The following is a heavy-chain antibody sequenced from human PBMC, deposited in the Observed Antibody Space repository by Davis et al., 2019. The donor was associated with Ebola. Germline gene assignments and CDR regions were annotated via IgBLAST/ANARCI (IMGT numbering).Heavy chain of an antibody. V-gene: IGHV3-21*04. J-gene: IGHJ5*02. CDR3: AREGLPCSSANCFGYLTYNWFDP. CDR2: ISSSSSYI. Sequence: PGGSLRLSCAASGFTFSSYSMNWVRQAPGKGLEWVSSISSSSSYIYYADSVKGRFTISRDNSKDTLYLEMNSLRAEDTAVYYCAREGLPCSSANCFGYLTYNWFDPWGQGTLVNVSS. D-gene: IGHD2-2*01. CDR1: GFTFSSYS.